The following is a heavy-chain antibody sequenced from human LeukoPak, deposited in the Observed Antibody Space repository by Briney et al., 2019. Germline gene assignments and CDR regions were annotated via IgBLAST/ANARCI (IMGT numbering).Heavy chain of an antibody. Sequence: HTGGSLRLSCAGSGFIFDDYAMHCVRQTPGKGLEWVSGISWNSGNIAYADFVGGRFTISRDNAKNSLSLQMNSLSDEDTAVFYCARDAYCGANFFYYMDVWGKGTTVTVSS. CDR2: ISWNSGNI. J-gene: IGHJ6*03. CDR1: GFIFDDYA. CDR3: ARDAYCGANFFYYMDV. D-gene: IGHD3-16*01. V-gene: IGHV3-9*01.